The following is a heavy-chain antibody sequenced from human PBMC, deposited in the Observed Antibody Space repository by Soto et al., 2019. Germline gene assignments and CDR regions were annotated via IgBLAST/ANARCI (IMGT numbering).Heavy chain of an antibody. D-gene: IGHD3-10*01. CDR3: ARDTPLLWFGELLSSSAFDP. CDR2: IYPGDSDT. J-gene: IGHJ5*02. V-gene: IGHV5-51*01. Sequence: PGESLKISCKGSGYSFTSYWIGWVRQMPGKGLEWMGIIYPGDSDTRYSPSFQGQVTISADKSISTAYLQWSSLKASDTAMYYCARDTPLLWFGELLSSSAFDPWGQGTLVTVSS. CDR1: GYSFTSYW.